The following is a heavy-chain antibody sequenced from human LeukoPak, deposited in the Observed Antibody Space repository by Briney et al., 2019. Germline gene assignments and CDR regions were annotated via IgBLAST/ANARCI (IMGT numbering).Heavy chain of an antibody. J-gene: IGHJ5*02. V-gene: IGHV4-59*12. Sequence: PSETLSLTCTVSGGSISSYYWSWIRQPPGKGLEWIGYIYYSGSTNYNPSLKSRVTISVDTSKNQFSLKLSSVTAADTAVYYCARERTYGSGSYPNWFDPWGQGTLVTVSS. CDR3: ARERTYGSGSYPNWFDP. CDR2: IYYSGST. D-gene: IGHD3-10*01. CDR1: GGSISSYY.